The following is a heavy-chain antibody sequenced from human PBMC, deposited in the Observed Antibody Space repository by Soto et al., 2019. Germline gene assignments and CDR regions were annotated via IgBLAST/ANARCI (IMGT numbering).Heavy chain of an antibody. CDR2: IYYSGST. D-gene: IGHD3-10*01. CDR1: CYSISSSNW. V-gene: IGHV4-28*01. J-gene: IGHJ4*02. Sequence: SETLSLTCAVSCYSISSSNWWGWIRQSPGKGLEWIGYIYYSGSTYYNPYLKSRVTMSVDTSKNQFSLKLSSATAVDTAVYYCARRGVSSGYFDYSDQGTLVTVSS. CDR3: ARRGVSSGYFDY.